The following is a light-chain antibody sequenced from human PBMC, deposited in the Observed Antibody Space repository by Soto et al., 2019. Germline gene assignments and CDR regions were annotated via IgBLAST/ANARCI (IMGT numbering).Light chain of an antibody. J-gene: IGLJ1*01. Sequence: SALTQPRSVSGSPGQSVTISCTGTSSDVGGYNYVSWYQQHPGKAPKLIIYDVSKWPSGVPDRFSGSKSGNTASLTISGLQAEDEADYYCCSYAGSFTYVFGTGTKVTVL. CDR2: DVS. CDR3: CSYAGSFTYV. CDR1: SSDVGGYNY. V-gene: IGLV2-11*01.